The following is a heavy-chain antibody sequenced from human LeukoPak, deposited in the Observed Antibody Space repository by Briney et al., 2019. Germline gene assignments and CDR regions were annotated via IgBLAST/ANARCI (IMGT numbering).Heavy chain of an antibody. CDR2: ISSSGSII. CDR1: GFTLSDHY. Sequence: GGSLRLSCAASGFTLSDHYMSWIRQAPGKGLEWVSYISSSGSIIYYADSMKGRFTISRDNAKNSLYLQMNSLRAEDTAVYYCASYIVATGYFDYWGQGTLVTVSS. CDR3: ASYIVATGYFDY. D-gene: IGHD5-12*01. V-gene: IGHV3-11*04. J-gene: IGHJ4*02.